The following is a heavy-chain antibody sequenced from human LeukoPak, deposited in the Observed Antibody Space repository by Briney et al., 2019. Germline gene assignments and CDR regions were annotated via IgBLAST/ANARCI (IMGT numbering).Heavy chain of an antibody. Sequence: GGSLRLSCAASGFTFSSYGMHWVRQAPGKGLEWVAVISYDGSNKYYADSVKGRFTISRDNSKNTLYLQTNSLSAKDTAVYYCAKGDYGDYRSLGYYFDYWGQGTLVTVSS. CDR2: ISYDGSNK. D-gene: IGHD4-17*01. J-gene: IGHJ4*02. CDR1: GFTFSSYG. CDR3: AKGDYGDYRSLGYYFDY. V-gene: IGHV3-30*18.